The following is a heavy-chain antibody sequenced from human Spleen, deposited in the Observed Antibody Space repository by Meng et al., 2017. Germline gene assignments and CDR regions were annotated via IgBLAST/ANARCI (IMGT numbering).Heavy chain of an antibody. CDR2: FHHRGST. Sequence: GLLHPSQPLSLPFVFSVPSFTAYSWSSLLPPPWLLLPFLPQFHHRGSTNYNPSLDSRATISVATSQTQFSLNLRSVPAADPAVYYCAILYNSRWNAAEYFQHWGQGTLVTVSS. J-gene: IGHJ1*01. CDR3: AILYNSRWNAAEYFQH. V-gene: IGHV4-34*01. D-gene: IGHD6-13*01. CDR1: VPSFTAYS.